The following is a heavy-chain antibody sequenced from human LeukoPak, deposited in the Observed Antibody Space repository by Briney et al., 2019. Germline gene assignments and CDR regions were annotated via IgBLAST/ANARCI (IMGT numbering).Heavy chain of an antibody. V-gene: IGHV4-59*01. D-gene: IGHD3-10*01. J-gene: IGHJ5*02. CDR3: ARELGLRGVTNWFDP. Sequence: SETLSLTCTVSGGSTSSYYWSWIRQPPGKGLEWIGYIYYSGSTNYNPSLKSRVTISVDTSKNQFSLKLSSVTAADTAVYYCARELGLRGVTNWFDPWGQGTLVIVSS. CDR1: GGSTSSYY. CDR2: IYYSGST.